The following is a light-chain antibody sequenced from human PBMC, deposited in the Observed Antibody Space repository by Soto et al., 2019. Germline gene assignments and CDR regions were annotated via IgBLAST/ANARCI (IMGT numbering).Light chain of an antibody. Sequence: QSVLTQPPSASGNPGQRLTISCSGSTSNILRNYVYWYRQLPGTAPRLLISMNDQRPSGVPDRFSGSKSGTSASLAISGLRSEDEADYYCVSWDDSLSGYVFGTGTKLTVL. CDR2: MND. V-gene: IGLV1-47*01. CDR1: TSNILRNY. J-gene: IGLJ1*01. CDR3: VSWDDSLSGYV.